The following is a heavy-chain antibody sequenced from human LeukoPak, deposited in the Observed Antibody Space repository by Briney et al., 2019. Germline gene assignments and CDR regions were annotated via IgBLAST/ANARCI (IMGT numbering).Heavy chain of an antibody. V-gene: IGHV3-21*01. CDR1: GFAFSSYS. CDR2: ISSSSSYI. J-gene: IGHJ6*02. D-gene: IGHD6-13*01. CDR3: ARVIAAAPPYYYYGMDV. Sequence: SGGSLIPSCAASGFAFSSYSMNWVRQAPGKGLEWVSSISSSSSYIYYADSVKGRFTISRDNAKNSLYLQMKSLRAEDTAVYYCARVIAAAPPYYYYGMDVWGRGTTVTVSS.